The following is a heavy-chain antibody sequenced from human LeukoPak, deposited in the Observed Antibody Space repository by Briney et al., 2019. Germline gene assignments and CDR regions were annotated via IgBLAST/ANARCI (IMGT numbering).Heavy chain of an antibody. CDR3: ARHRHYDFWSGDEFDY. Sequence: SETLSLTCTVSGGSISSYYWSWIRQPPGKGLEWIGYIYYSGSTNYNPSLKSRVTISVDTSKNQFSLKLSSVTAADTAVYYCARHRHYDFWSGDEFDYWGQGTLVTVSS. CDR2: IYYSGST. CDR1: GGSISSYY. D-gene: IGHD3-3*01. V-gene: IGHV4-59*01. J-gene: IGHJ4*02.